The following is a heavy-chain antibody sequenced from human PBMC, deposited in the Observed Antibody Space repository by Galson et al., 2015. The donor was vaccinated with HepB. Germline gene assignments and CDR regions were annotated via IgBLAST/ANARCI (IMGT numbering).Heavy chain of an antibody. D-gene: IGHD6-19*01. CDR3: ARVIAVAGTDDY. J-gene: IGHJ4*02. V-gene: IGHV1-18*04. CDR2: ISAYNGNT. CDR1: GYTFTSYG. Sequence: SVKVSCKASGYTFTSYGISWVRQAPGQGLEWMGWISAYNGNTNYAQRLQGRVTMTTDTSTSTAYMELRSLRSDDTAVYYCARVIAVAGTDDYWGQGTLVTVSS.